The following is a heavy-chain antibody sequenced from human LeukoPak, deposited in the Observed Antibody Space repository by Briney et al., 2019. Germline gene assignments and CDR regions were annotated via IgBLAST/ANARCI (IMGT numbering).Heavy chain of an antibody. J-gene: IGHJ6*04. Sequence: GGTLRLSCAASGFTFSSYEMNWVRQAPGKGLEWVSYISSSGSTIYYADSVKGRFTISRDSAKNSLYLQMNSLRAEDTAVYYCAELGITMIGGVWGKGTTVTISS. D-gene: IGHD3-10*02. CDR3: AELGITMIGGV. CDR2: ISSSGSTI. CDR1: GFTFSSYE. V-gene: IGHV3-48*03.